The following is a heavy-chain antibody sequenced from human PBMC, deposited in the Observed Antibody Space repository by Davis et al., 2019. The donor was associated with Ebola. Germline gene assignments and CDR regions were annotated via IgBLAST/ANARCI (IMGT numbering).Heavy chain of an antibody. Sequence: SETLSLTCTVSGGSISSSSYYWSWIRQPPGKGLEWIGYIYYSGSTNYNPSLKSRVTISVDTSKNQFSLKLSSVTAADTAVYYCARGWELPGFDPWGQGTLVTVSS. CDR2: IYYSGST. D-gene: IGHD1-26*01. V-gene: IGHV4-61*01. J-gene: IGHJ5*02. CDR1: GGSISSSSYY. CDR3: ARGWELPGFDP.